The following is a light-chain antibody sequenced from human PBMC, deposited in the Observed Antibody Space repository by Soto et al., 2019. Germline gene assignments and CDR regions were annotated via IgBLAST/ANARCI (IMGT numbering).Light chain of an antibody. Sequence: EIVLTQSPGTLSLSPGERATLSCRASQSVSSSYLAWYQQKPGQAPRLLIYGVSSRATGIPDRFSGSGSGTDFTLTITRLEPEVFAVYYCQQYGSSRTFGQGTKVEIK. CDR1: QSVSSSY. V-gene: IGKV3-20*01. J-gene: IGKJ1*01. CDR3: QQYGSSRT. CDR2: GVS.